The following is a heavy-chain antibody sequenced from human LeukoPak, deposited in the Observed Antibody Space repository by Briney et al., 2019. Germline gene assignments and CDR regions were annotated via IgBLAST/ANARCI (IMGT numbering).Heavy chain of an antibody. D-gene: IGHD3-9*01. CDR2: INHSGST. CDR3: ARLNPPPYDILTGPIDY. J-gene: IGHJ4*02. CDR1: GGSFSGYY. Sequence: SETLSLTCAVYGGSFSGYYWSWIRQPPGKGLEWIGEINHSGSTNYNPSLKSRVTISVDTSKNQFSLKLSSVTAADTAVYYCARLNPPPYDILTGPIDYWGQGTLVTVSS. V-gene: IGHV4-34*01.